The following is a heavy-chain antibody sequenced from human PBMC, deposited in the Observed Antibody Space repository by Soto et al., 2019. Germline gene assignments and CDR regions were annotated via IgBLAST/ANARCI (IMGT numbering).Heavy chain of an antibody. V-gene: IGHV3-49*04. Sequence: GGSLRLSCTASGFTFGDYAMSWVRQAPGKGLEWVGFIRSKAYGGTTEYAASVKGRFTISRDDSKSIAYLQMNSLKTEDTAVYYCTRDPTTLYSSSWYVPYYYGMDVWGQGTTVTVSS. D-gene: IGHD6-13*01. CDR1: GFTFGDYA. CDR2: IRSKAYGGTT. CDR3: TRDPTTLYSSSWYVPYYYGMDV. J-gene: IGHJ6*02.